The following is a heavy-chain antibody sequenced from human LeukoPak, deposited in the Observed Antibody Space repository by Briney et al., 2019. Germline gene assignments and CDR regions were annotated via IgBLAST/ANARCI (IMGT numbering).Heavy chain of an antibody. CDR1: GFTFDDYA. CDR3: ARVVYSYGYVDY. CDR2: ISWNSGSI. V-gene: IGHV3-9*01. D-gene: IGHD5-18*01. Sequence: QPGGSLRLSCAASGFTFDDYAMHWVRQAPGKGLEWVSGISWNSGSIGYADSVKGRFTISRDNAKNSLYLQMNSLRAEDTAVYYCARVVYSYGYVDYWGQGTLVTVSS. J-gene: IGHJ4*02.